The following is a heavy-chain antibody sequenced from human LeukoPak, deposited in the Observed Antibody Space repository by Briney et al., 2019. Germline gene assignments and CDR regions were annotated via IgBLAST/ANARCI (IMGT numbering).Heavy chain of an antibody. J-gene: IGHJ4*02. Sequence: SQTLSLTCAISGDSVSSNSAAWNWIRRSPSRGLEWLGRTYYRSKWYNDYAVSVKSRITINPDTSKNQFSLQPNSVTPEDTAVYYCARVSYYYDSSGYYFDYWGQGTLVTVSS. CDR2: TYYRSKWYN. D-gene: IGHD3-22*01. CDR3: ARVSYYYDSSGYYFDY. CDR1: GDSVSSNSAA. V-gene: IGHV6-1*01.